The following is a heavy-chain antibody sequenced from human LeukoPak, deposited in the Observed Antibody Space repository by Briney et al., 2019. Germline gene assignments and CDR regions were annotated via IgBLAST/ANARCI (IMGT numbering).Heavy chain of an antibody. J-gene: IGHJ3*02. D-gene: IGHD2/OR15-2a*01. Sequence: PGGSLRLSCEASGFTSFDFPLNWVRKVPGKGLEWVSHIRTDGTITYADSVKGRFTISRDDAKTSVYLQMNSQRDEDTAIYYCARDNIWAFDIWGQGTMVTVAS. CDR2: IRTDGTI. CDR1: GFTSFDFP. CDR3: ARDNIWAFDI. V-gene: IGHV3-69-1*01.